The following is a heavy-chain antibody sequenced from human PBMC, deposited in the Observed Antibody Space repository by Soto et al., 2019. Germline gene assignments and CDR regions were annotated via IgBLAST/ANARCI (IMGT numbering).Heavy chain of an antibody. J-gene: IGHJ2*01. V-gene: IGHV5-51*01. CDR2: IYPEDSDT. Sequence: GESLKIACPGSGYSFSDYYIGWVRQISGKGLGWMGIIYPEDSDTKYGPSFQGQVTISADRALSTAYLQWSRLKASDSAMYYCVRVPSFHDSGSSAVHFYFDLWGRGTRDTVSS. CDR1: GYSFSDYY. D-gene: IGHD3-10*01. CDR3: VRVPSFHDSGSSAVHFYFDL.